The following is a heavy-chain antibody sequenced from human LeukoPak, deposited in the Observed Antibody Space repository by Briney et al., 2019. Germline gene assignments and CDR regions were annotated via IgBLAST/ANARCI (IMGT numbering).Heavy chain of an antibody. J-gene: IGHJ1*01. V-gene: IGHV3-7*03. D-gene: IGHD5-12*01. CDR2: IKQDGSDK. CDR1: GFTFSSYW. Sequence: GGSLRLSCAASGFTFSSYWMSWVRQAPGKGLEWVANIKQDGSDKCYVDSVKGRFTISRDNAKNLLYLQMNSLRAEDTAVYYCARYTGYGGAEYFQHWGQGTLVTVSS. CDR3: ARYTGYGGAEYFQH.